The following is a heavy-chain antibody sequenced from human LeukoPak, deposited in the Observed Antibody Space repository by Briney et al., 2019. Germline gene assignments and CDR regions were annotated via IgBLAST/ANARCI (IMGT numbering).Heavy chain of an antibody. V-gene: IGHV3-21*04. CDR3: ARFRSTSGSYPLDY. Sequence: GGSLRLSCAASAFTFSSFGMSWVRQAPGKGLEWVSSISSSGSYIYYADSVKGRFTISRDNAKNSLYLQMNSLRAEDTAVYYCARFRSTSGSYPLDYWGQGTLVAVSS. CDR1: AFTFSSFG. D-gene: IGHD1-26*01. CDR2: ISSSGSYI. J-gene: IGHJ4*02.